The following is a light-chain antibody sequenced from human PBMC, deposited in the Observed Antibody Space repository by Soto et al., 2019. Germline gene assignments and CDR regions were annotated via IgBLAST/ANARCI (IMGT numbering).Light chain of an antibody. J-gene: IGLJ1*01. CDR2: DVS. Sequence: QSVLTQPAYVSGSPGQSIAISWTGTSSDVGSYDLVSWYQQHPGKAPKLMIYDVSSRPSGVSNRFSGSKSGNTGSLTISGRQPEDEADYYCISHGSSPPYVFGTGTKLTVL. CDR1: SSDVGSYDL. CDR3: ISHGSSPPYV. V-gene: IGLV2-14*01.